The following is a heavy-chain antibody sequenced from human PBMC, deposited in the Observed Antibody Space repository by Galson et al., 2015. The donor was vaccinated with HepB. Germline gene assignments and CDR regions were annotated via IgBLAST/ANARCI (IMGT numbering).Heavy chain of an antibody. V-gene: IGHV1-69*13. CDR2: IIPIFGTA. J-gene: IGHJ4*02. CDR3: ARAPLSDVDTAMVAASGGDY. CDR1: GGTLSSYA. D-gene: IGHD5-18*01. Sequence: SVKVSCKASGGTLSSYAISWVRQAPGQGLEWMGGIIPIFGTANYAQKFQGRVTITADESTSTAYMELSSLRSEDTAVHYCARAPLSDVDTAMVAASGGDYWGQGTLVTVSS.